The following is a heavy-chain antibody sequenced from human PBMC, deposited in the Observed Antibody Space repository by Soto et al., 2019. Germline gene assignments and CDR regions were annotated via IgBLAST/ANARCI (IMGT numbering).Heavy chain of an antibody. CDR2: ISTDNGNT. J-gene: IGHJ6*02. D-gene: IGHD3-3*01. CDR3: ARDQGITTLGVYSMYSYGMDV. V-gene: IGHV1-18*01. CDR1: GYTFTSSG. Sequence: QVQLVQSGAEVKKPGASVKVSCKASGYTFTSSGISWVRQAPGQGLEWMGWISTDNGNTNYAQHLQGRVSMTTDTSTSTAYMDLRSLRSDEPAVYYCARDQGITTLGVYSMYSYGMDVWGQGTTVTVSS.